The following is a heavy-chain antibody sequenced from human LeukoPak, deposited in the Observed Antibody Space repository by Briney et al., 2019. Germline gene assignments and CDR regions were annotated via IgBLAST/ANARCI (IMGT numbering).Heavy chain of an antibody. CDR1: GFTFSSYG. CDR3: AKEGIAVAGPYFDY. V-gene: IGHV3-30*18. J-gene: IGHJ4*02. Sequence: GGSLRLSCAASGFTFSSYGMHWVRQAPGKGLEWVAVISYDGSNKYYADSVKGRFTISRDNSKNTLYLQMNSLRAEDTAVYYCAKEGIAVAGPYFDYWGQGTLVTVSS. D-gene: IGHD6-19*01. CDR2: ISYDGSNK.